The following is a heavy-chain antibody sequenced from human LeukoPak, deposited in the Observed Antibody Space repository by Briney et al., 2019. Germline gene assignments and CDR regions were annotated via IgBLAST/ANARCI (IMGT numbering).Heavy chain of an antibody. J-gene: IGHJ4*02. Sequence: GGSLRLSCAASGFTFSSYEMNWVRQAPGKGLEWVSYISSSGSTIYYADSVKGRFTISRNNAKNSLYLQMNSLRAEDMALYYCARGGWELLSPFDHWGQGTLVTVSS. CDR2: ISSSGSTI. V-gene: IGHV3-48*03. CDR1: GFTFSSYE. CDR3: ARGGWELLSPFDH. D-gene: IGHD1-26*01.